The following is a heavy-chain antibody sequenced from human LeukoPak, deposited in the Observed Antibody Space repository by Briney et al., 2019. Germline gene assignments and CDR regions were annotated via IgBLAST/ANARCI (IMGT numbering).Heavy chain of an antibody. J-gene: IGHJ4*02. CDR1: GGSISSSSYY. CDR3: ARGIAASDY. Sequence: PSETLSLTCTVSGGSISSSSYYWGWIRQPPGKGLEWIGSIYYSGSTYYNPSLKSRVTISVDTSKNQFSLKLSSVTAADTAVYYCARGIAASDYWGQGTLVTVSS. CDR2: IYYSGST. D-gene: IGHD6-13*01. V-gene: IGHV4-39*07.